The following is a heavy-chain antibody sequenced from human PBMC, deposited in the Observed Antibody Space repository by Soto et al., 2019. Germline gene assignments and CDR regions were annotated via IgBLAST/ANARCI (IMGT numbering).Heavy chain of an antibody. Sequence: GESLKISCKVSGYSFPSFWIGWVRQMPGKGLEWLGSIYPGDSETRYSPSLQGEVTISADKSITTAYLHWSSLRASDTATYYCVKQHTLDSCAWDNWGQGTLVTVSS. CDR1: GYSFPSFW. D-gene: IGHD6-19*01. J-gene: IGHJ4*02. CDR3: VKQHTLDSCAWDN. CDR2: IYPGDSET. V-gene: IGHV5-51*01.